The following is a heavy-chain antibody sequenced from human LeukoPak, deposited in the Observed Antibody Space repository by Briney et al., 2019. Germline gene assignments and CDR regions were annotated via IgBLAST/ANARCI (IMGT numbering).Heavy chain of an antibody. V-gene: IGHV1-3*01. J-gene: IGHJ6*04. Sequence: GASVKVSGKASGYTFTSYAMHWLRQSPGQRVEGMGWINACNRKTKYSHKFQGRFTITRDNSTSTAYLEMSSLRSEDTAVYYCARGGENFSSASCYAGYYYGMDVWGKGTTVTVSS. CDR1: GYTFTSYA. CDR2: INACNRKT. D-gene: IGHD2-2*01. CDR3: ARGGENFSSASCYAGYYYGMDV.